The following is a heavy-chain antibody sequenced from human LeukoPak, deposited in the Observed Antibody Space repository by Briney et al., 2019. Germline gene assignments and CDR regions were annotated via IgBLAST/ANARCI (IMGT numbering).Heavy chain of an antibody. CDR1: GFNFGSNW. D-gene: IGHD4-17*01. CDR3: AREGPSVTPYY. CDR2: IKQDGSEK. V-gene: IGHV3-7*01. J-gene: IGHJ4*02. Sequence: GGSLRLSCAASGFNFGSNWMSWVRQAPGKGLGWVANIKQDGSEKYYVDSVKGRFTISRGNAKNSLYLQMNSLRAEDTAVYYCAREGPSVTPYYWGQGTLVTVSS.